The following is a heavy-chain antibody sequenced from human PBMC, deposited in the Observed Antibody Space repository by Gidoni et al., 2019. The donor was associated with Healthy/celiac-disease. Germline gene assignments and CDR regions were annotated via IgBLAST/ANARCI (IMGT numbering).Heavy chain of an antibody. CDR1: GFTFTSSA. J-gene: IGHJ6*02. CDR2: IVVGSGNT. CDR3: AATASFTLIFGMDV. Sequence: QMQLVQSGPDVKKPGTSVKVSCKASGFTFTSSAVQWVLQARGQRLEWIGWIVVGSGNTNYAHKFQERVTITRDMSTSTAYMELSSLRSEDTAVYYCAATASFTLIFGMDVWGQGTTVTFSS. D-gene: IGHD5-18*01. V-gene: IGHV1-58*01.